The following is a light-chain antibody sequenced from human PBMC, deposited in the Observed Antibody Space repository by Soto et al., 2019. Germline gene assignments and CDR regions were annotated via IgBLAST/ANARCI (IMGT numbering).Light chain of an antibody. CDR1: SANIGSNT. CDR2: RNT. V-gene: IGLV1-44*01. CDR3: ATWDDSLKGPV. J-gene: IGLJ3*02. Sequence: QSVLTQPPSASGTPGQRVIISCSGSSANIGSNTVNWYHHLPGTAPTLLIYRNTQRPSGVPDRFSGSRSGTSASLAISGLQSEDEADYFCATWDDSLKGPVFGGGTKHTVL.